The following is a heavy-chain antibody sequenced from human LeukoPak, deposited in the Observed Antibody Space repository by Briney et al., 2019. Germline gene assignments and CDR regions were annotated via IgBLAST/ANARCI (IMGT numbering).Heavy chain of an antibody. V-gene: IGHV3-74*01. CDR1: GFTFSRYW. J-gene: IGHJ4*02. D-gene: IGHD1-26*01. Sequence: GGSLRLSCAASGFTFSRYWIHWVRQAPGKGLEWVSRINPDGSTTTYADSVKGRFTISRDNSKNTLYLQMNSLRAEDTAVYYCAKGRGVGATRYYFDYWGQGTLVTVSS. CDR2: INPDGSTT. CDR3: AKGRGVGATRYYFDY.